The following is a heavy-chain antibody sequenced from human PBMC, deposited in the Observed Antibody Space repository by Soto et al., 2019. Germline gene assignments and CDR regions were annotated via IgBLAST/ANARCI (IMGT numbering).Heavy chain of an antibody. J-gene: IGHJ4*02. D-gene: IGHD3-10*01. CDR1: GFTFSSYA. Sequence: QVQLVESGGGVVQPGRSLRLSCAASGFTFSSYAMHWVRQAPGKGLEWVAVISYDGSNKYYADSVKGRFTISRDNSKNTRYLQMNSLRAEDTAVYYCARGPAGGFGELSTAGYWGQGTLVTVSS. V-gene: IGHV3-30-3*01. CDR2: ISYDGSNK. CDR3: ARGPAGGFGELSTAGY.